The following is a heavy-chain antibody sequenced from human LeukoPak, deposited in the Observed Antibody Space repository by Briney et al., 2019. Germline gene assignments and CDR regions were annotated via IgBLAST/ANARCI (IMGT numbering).Heavy chain of an antibody. J-gene: IGHJ4*02. V-gene: IGHV4-30-4*07. D-gene: IGHD3-22*01. Sequence: SETLSLTCAVSGDSISSGDYSWSWIRQPPGKGLEWIGYIYNSGTTNYNPSLKSRVTISVDTSKNQFSLKLSSVTAADTAVYYCVRDRYYYDSSGYRLLDYWGQGTLVTVSS. CDR3: VRDRYYYDSSGYRLLDY. CDR1: GDSISSGDYS. CDR2: IYNSGTT.